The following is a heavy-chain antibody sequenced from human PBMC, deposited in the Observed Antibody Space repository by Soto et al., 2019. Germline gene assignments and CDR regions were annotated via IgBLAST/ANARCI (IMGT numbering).Heavy chain of an antibody. D-gene: IGHD2-8*01. CDR1: GYTFSSYY. CDR2: INPSGGYT. Sequence: ASVKVSCKASGYTFSSYYMNWVRQAPGQGLEWLGIINPSGGYTTYAQRSLGRVTMTSDTSTSTVHMELGSLTSEDTATYYCAHRTDGNSGLDYWGQGTLVTVSS. J-gene: IGHJ4*02. V-gene: IGHV1-46*01. CDR3: AHRTDGNSGLDY.